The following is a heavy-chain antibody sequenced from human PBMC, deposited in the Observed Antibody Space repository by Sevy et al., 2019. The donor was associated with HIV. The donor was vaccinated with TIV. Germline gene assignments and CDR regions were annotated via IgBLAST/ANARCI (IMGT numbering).Heavy chain of an antibody. J-gene: IGHJ4*02. Sequence: SETLSLTCTVSGGSITSLYWNWIRQPPGKGLEWIANIYYNGHINYNPSLKSRVTLSLDTSKNQFSLRLSSVTTADTALYYCAGENAWGRGYSWGQGTLVTVSS. CDR2: IYYNGHI. CDR1: GGSITSLY. D-gene: IGHD1-26*01. CDR3: AGENAWGRGYS. V-gene: IGHV4-59*08.